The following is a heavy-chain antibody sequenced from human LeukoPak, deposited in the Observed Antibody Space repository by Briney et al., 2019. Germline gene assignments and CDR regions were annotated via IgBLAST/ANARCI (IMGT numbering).Heavy chain of an antibody. CDR1: GFTFSSYE. CDR2: ISSSGSTI. Sequence: SLRLCCAASGFTFSSYEMNWVRQAPGKGLEWVSYISSSGSTIYYAASVEGRFTISRDNAKKSLYLQMNSLRVEDTAVYYCAELGITMIGGVWGKGTTVTISS. D-gene: IGHD3-10*02. J-gene: IGHJ6*04. V-gene: IGHV3-48*03. CDR3: AELGITMIGGV.